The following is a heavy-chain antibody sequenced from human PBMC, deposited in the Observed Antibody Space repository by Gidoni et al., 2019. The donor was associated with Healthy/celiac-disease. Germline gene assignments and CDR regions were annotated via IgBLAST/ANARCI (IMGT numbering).Heavy chain of an antibody. V-gene: IGHV3-33*08. J-gene: IGHJ4*02. CDR3: ARESRQLARLLYFDY. CDR2: IWYDGSNK. D-gene: IGHD6-6*01. Sequence: QVQLVESGGGVVQPGRSLRLSWAASGFTFRSYGMHWVRQAPGKGLEWVAVIWYDGSNKYYADSVKGRFTISRDNSKNTLYLQMNSLRAEDTAVYYCARESRQLARLLYFDYWGQGTLVTVSS. CDR1: GFTFRSYG.